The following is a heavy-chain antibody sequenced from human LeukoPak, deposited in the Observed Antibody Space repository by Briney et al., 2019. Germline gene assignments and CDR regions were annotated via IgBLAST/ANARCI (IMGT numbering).Heavy chain of an antibody. V-gene: IGHV3-23*01. CDR3: ASRGYSYGYGDYFDY. J-gene: IGHJ4*02. D-gene: IGHD5-18*01. CDR2: ISGSGGST. CDR1: GFTFSSYA. Sequence: AGGSLRLSCAASGFTFSSYAMSWVRQAPGKGLEWVSAISGSGGSTYYADSVKGRFTISRDNSKNTLYLQMNSLRAEDTAVYYCASRGYSYGYGDYFDYWGQGTLVTVSS.